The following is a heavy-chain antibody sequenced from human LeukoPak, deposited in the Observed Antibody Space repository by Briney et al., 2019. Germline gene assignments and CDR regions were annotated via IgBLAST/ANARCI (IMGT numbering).Heavy chain of an antibody. CDR3: ARYASPSSGAFDI. D-gene: IGHD3-10*01. CDR1: GGSFSGYY. V-gene: IGHV4-34*01. J-gene: IGHJ3*02. CDR2: INHSGST. Sequence: PSETLSLTCAVYGGSFSGYYWSWIRQPPGKGLEWIGEINHSGSTNYNPSLKGRVTISVDTSKNQISLKLSSVTAADTAVYYCARYASPSSGAFDIWGQGTMVTVSS.